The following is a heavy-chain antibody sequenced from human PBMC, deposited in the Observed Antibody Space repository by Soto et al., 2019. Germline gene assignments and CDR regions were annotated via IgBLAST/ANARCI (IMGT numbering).Heavy chain of an antibody. CDR2: ISKDGSKK. D-gene: IGHD3-10*01. CDR3: ANPSGYYFGLGSHDEASDM. J-gene: IGHJ3*02. CDR1: GFMFSGFG. Sequence: QVQLVESGGGVVQPGRSLRLSCTASGFMFSGFGMHWVRQAPGKGLQWVAGISKDGSKKYYADSVKGRFTISRDNSEKTLYLQMNSLGAEDTAVYYCANPSGYYFGLGSHDEASDMWGQGTGVTVFS. V-gene: IGHV3-30*18.